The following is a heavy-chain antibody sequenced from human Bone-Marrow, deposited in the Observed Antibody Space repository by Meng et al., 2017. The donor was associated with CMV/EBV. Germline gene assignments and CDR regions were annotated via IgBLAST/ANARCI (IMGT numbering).Heavy chain of an antibody. Sequence: SETLSLTCTVSGGSISSSSYYWGWIRQPPGKGLEWIGSIYYSGSTYYNPSLKSRVTISVDTSKNQFSLKLSSVTAADTAVYYCARASGWELLTPSDYWGQGKLVNVAS. CDR2: IYYSGST. J-gene: IGHJ4*02. CDR3: ARASGWELLTPSDY. CDR1: GGSISSSSYY. D-gene: IGHD1-26*01. V-gene: IGHV4-39*07.